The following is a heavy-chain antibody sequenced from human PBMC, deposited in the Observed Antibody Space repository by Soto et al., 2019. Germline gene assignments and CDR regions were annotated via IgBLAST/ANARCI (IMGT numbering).Heavy chain of an antibody. CDR2: IYYSGST. CDR1: GGSISSSSYY. D-gene: IGHD3-10*01. V-gene: IGHV4-39*01. CDR3: ARSIIELDYYGSGSYWVYFDY. Sequence: QLQLQESGPGLVKPSETLSLTCTVSGGSISSSSYYWGWIRQPPGKGLEWIGSIYYSGSTYYNPSLKRRVTISVDTSKNQFSLKLSSVTAADTAVYYCARSIIELDYYGSGSYWVYFDYWGQGTLVTVSS. J-gene: IGHJ4*02.